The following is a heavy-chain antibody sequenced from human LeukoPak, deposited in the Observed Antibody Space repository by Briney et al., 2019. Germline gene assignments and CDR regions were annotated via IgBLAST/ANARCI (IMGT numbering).Heavy chain of an antibody. J-gene: IGHJ4*02. CDR3: AKVSSRLRFLEWLLPFDY. Sequence: GRSLRLXCVASGFTFDDYAMSWVRQAPGKGLEWVSAISGSGGSTYYADSVKGRFTISRDNSQNTLYLQMNSLRAEDTAVYYCAKVSSRLRFLEWLLPFDYWGQGTLVTVSS. CDR2: ISGSGGST. V-gene: IGHV3-23*01. CDR1: GFTFDDYA. D-gene: IGHD3-3*01.